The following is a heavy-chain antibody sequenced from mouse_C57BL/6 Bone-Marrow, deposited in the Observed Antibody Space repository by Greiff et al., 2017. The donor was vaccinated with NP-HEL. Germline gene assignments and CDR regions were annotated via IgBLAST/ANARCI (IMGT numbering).Heavy chain of an antibody. Sequence: EVMLVESGAELVKPGASVKLSCTASGFNIKDYYMHWVKQRTEQGLEWIGRIDPEDGETKYAPKFQGKATITADPSSNTAYLQLSSLTSEDTAVDYCARSEWLLRNYFDYWGQGTTLTVSS. D-gene: IGHD2-3*01. J-gene: IGHJ2*01. V-gene: IGHV14-2*01. CDR2: IDPEDGET. CDR3: ARSEWLLRNYFDY. CDR1: GFNIKDYY.